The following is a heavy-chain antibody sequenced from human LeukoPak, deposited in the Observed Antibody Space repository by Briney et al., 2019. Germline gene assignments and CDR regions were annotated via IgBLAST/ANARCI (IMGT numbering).Heavy chain of an antibody. CDR1: GYCFTNYW. V-gene: IGHV5-51*01. Sequence: GESLKISCKGSGYCFTNYWIAWVRQMAGKGLEWRGIIYPDDSDTKYSPSFQGQITISADKSISTAYLQWSSLKASDTAMYYCARIWLRAFDIWGQGTMVTVSS. CDR3: ARIWLRAFDI. CDR2: IYPDDSDT. D-gene: IGHD3-16*01. J-gene: IGHJ3*02.